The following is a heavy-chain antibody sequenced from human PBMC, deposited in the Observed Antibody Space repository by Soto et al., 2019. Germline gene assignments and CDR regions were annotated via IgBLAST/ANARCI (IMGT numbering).Heavy chain of an antibody. CDR1: GGSISSSSYY. CDR2: IYYSGST. J-gene: IGHJ4*02. D-gene: IGHD3-16*02. V-gene: IGHV4-39*01. CDR3: ASAKVIPTYYFDY. Sequence: SETLSLTCTVSGGSISSSSYYWGWIRQPPGKGLEWIGSIYYSGSTYYNPSLKSRVTISVDTSKNQFSLKLSSVTAADTAVYYCASAKVIPTYYFDYWGKGTLVTVSS.